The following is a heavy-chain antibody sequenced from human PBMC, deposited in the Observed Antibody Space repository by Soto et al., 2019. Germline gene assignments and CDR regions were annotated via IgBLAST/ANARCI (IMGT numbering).Heavy chain of an antibody. CDR3: ARAPQTSGSHYHIDY. V-gene: IGHV1-18*04. CDR2: ISAYKGGT. D-gene: IGHD1-26*01. CDR1: GYSFITYA. J-gene: IGHJ4*01. Sequence: ASVKFSCKASGYSFITYAISWVRQAPGQGLEWMGWISAYKGGTNYAQKVQGRVTMTTDISTSTAYMELRSLRSDDTAVYYCARAPQTSGSHYHIDYWGQGTLVTVSS.